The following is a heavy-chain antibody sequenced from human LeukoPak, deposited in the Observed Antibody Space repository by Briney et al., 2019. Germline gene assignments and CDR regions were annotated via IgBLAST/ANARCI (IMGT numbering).Heavy chain of an antibody. J-gene: IGHJ4*02. CDR2: IRFDGSRQ. Sequence: GGSLRLSCAASGFTSSKFAMHWLRQAPGKGLEWVAVIRFDGSRQHYAESLEGRFTISRDNSKNTVSLQMRSLRTEDTALYYCVREQPGDGWSGFDYWGQGTLVTVSS. V-gene: IGHV3-30*07. CDR1: GFTSSKFA. D-gene: IGHD6-19*01. CDR3: VREQPGDGWSGFDY.